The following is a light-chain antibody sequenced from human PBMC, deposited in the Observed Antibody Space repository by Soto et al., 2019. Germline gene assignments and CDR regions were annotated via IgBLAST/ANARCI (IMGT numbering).Light chain of an antibody. CDR3: QQFRNSVIT. V-gene: IGKV2-29*02. CDR1: QSVLHSDGKTY. CDR2: DAS. Sequence: DSVMTQTPVSLCVAPGQPSSISFKSGQSVLHSDGKTYLSWYQQKNGQAPRXXMYDASGRAPGTPDRFSGRGYGTDFTISISRMETEDFEVYYCQQFRNSVITFGHGTRLEIK. J-gene: IGKJ5*01.